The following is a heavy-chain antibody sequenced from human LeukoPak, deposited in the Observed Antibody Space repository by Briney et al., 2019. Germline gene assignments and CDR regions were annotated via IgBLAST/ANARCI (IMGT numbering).Heavy chain of an antibody. V-gene: IGHV1-69*05. CDR3: ARAPLQLWFPFDY. Sequence: GASVKVSCKASGGTFSSYAISWVRQAPGQGLEWMGRIIPIFGTANYAQKFQGRVTITTDESTSTAYMELSSLRSEDTAVYYCARAPLQLWFPFDYWGQGTRVTVSS. J-gene: IGHJ4*02. CDR1: GGTFSSYA. D-gene: IGHD5-18*01. CDR2: IIPIFGTA.